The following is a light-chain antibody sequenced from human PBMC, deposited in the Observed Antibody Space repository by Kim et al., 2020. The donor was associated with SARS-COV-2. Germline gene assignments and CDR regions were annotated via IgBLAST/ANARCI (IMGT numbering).Light chain of an antibody. CDR2: QDN. Sequence: SYELTQPPSVSVSPGQTASITCSGDKLGDKYACWYQQKPGQSPVLVIYQDNKRPSGIPERFSGSNSGNTATLTISGTQAMDEADYYCQAWDSSTRVFGGGTKVTVL. J-gene: IGLJ3*02. CDR1: KLGDKY. V-gene: IGLV3-1*01. CDR3: QAWDSSTRV.